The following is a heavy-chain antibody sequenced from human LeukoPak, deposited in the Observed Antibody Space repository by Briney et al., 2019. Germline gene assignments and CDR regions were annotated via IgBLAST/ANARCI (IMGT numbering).Heavy chain of an antibody. CDR1: GYTFTSNY. J-gene: IGHJ4*02. D-gene: IGHD5-18*01. CDR2: ISPSGGST. Sequence: GASVKVSCKAFGYTFTSNYMHWVRQAPGQGPEWMGVISPSGGSTTYAQKFQGRVTLTRDMSTSTDYLELSSLRSEDTAVYYCARVGYSYGDFDYWGQGTLVTVSS. CDR3: ARVGYSYGDFDY. V-gene: IGHV1-46*01.